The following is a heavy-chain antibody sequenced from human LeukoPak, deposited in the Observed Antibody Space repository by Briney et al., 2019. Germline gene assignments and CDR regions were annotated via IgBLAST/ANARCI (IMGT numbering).Heavy chain of an antibody. J-gene: IGHJ4*02. Sequence: SSETLSLTCTVSGGSISSSSYYWGWIRQPPRKGLECIGSIYYSGSTYYNPSLKSRVTISVDTSKNQFSLKLSSVTAADTAVYYCARQNTIFGVPNHFDYWGQGTLVTVSS. D-gene: IGHD3-3*01. CDR1: GGSISSSSYY. CDR2: IYYSGST. V-gene: IGHV4-39*01. CDR3: ARQNTIFGVPNHFDY.